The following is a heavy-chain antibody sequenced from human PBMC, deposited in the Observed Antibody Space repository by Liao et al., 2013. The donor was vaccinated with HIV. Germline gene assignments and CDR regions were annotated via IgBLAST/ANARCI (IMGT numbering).Heavy chain of an antibody. CDR2: VTHSGGV. CDR3: ARQTLHLGELSSKFERFHAFDI. J-gene: IGHJ3*02. Sequence: QVRLQQWGAGLLKPAETLSLTCAVDGTSLRGYYWSWIRQAPGKGLEWLGEVTHSGGVNHNPSLKSRLTISVDTSKNQVSLKLSSVTAADTAVYYCARQTLHLGELSSKFERFHAFDIWGQGTMVTVSS. D-gene: IGHD3-16*02. V-gene: IGHV4-34*01. CDR1: GTSLRGYY.